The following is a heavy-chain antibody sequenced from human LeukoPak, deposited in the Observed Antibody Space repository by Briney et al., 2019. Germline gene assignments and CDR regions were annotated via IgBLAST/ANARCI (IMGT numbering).Heavy chain of an antibody. D-gene: IGHD3-22*01. J-gene: IGHJ4*02. CDR3: ARTVKSGYGTAFAY. Sequence: PSETLSLTCTVSGGSISSYYWSWIRQPPGKGLEWIGYIYYSGSTNYNPSLKSRVTISVDTSKNQFSLELSSVTAADTAVYYCARTVKSGYGTAFAYWGQGTLVTVSS. CDR2: IYYSGST. V-gene: IGHV4-59*01. CDR1: GGSISSYY.